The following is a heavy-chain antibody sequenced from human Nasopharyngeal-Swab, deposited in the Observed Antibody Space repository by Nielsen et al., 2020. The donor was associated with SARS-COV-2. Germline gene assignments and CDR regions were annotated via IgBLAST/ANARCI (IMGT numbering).Heavy chain of an antibody. CDR3: ATSKRGADV. Sequence: GESLKISCAASGFTFSSYGMHWVRQAPGKGPEWVAVIWYDGSNKYYADSVKGRFTISRDNSKNTLYLQMNSLRAEDTAVYYCATSKRGADVWGKGTTVTVSS. D-gene: IGHD1-26*01. V-gene: IGHV3-33*08. J-gene: IGHJ6*04. CDR2: IWYDGSNK. CDR1: GFTFSSYG.